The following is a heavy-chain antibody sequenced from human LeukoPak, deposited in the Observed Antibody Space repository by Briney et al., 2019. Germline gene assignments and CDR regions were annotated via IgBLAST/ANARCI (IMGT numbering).Heavy chain of an antibody. D-gene: IGHD3-22*01. CDR2: IYGSGST. CDR3: ATTFYYDSSGYIPDALDI. CDR1: GGSISSGSYY. V-gene: IGHV4-61*02. Sequence: PSQTLSLTCTVSGGSISSGSYYWTWIRQSAGKGLEWIGRIYGSGSTDYNPSLKSRVTMSIDTSKNQFSLKLSSVTAADTAVYYCATTFYYDSSGYIPDALDIWGQGTMVTVSP. J-gene: IGHJ3*02.